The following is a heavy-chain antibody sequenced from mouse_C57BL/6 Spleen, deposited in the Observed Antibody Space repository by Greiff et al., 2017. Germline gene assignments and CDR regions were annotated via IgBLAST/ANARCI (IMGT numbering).Heavy chain of an antibody. V-gene: IGHV1-53*01. CDR2: INPSNGGT. CDR1: GYTFTSYW. CDR3: ARGRGYGKGTYYYAMGC. D-gene: IGHD2-10*02. Sequence: QVQLQQPGTELVKPGASVKLSCKASGYTFTSYWMHWVKQRPGQGLEWIGNINPSNGGTNYNEKFKSKATLTVDKSSSTAYMQLSSLTSEDSAVYDCARGRGYGKGTYYYAMGCWGQGTSVTVSS. J-gene: IGHJ4*01.